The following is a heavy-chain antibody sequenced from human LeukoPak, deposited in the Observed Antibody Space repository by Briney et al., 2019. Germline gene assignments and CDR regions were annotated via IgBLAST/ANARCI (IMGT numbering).Heavy chain of an antibody. CDR3: ERELTYYYDSSFDY. V-gene: IGHV3-48*03. Sequence: GGSLRLSCAASGFTFSVYEMIWFRQAPGQGLEWISYVGSSGSLTYYADSVKGRFTISRYNAKNSLYLQMNSLRAEDTAVYYCERELTYYYDSSFDYWGQGTLVTVSS. J-gene: IGHJ4*02. D-gene: IGHD3-22*01. CDR2: VGSSGSLT. CDR1: GFTFSVYE.